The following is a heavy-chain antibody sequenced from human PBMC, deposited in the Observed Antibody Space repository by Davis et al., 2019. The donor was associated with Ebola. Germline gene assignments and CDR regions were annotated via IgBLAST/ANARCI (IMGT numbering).Heavy chain of an antibody. J-gene: IGHJ6*02. CDR3: ARDRAHSYARGWYYYGMDV. V-gene: IGHV3-48*03. D-gene: IGHD5-18*01. CDR2: ISSSGSTI. Sequence: PGGSLRLSCAASGFTFSSYEMNWVRQAPGKGLEWVSYISSSGSTIYYGDSVTGRFTISRDNAKNSLYLQMKSLRAEDTAVYYCARDRAHSYARGWYYYGMDVWGQGTTVTVSS. CDR1: GFTFSSYE.